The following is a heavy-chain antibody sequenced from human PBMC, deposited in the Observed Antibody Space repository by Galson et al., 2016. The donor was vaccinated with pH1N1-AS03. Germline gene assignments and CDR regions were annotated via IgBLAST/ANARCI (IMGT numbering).Heavy chain of an antibody. CDR2: TSSIGGST. CDR1: GFTFTDFA. Sequence: SLRLSCATSGFTFTDFAVSWVRQAPGRGLEWVSATSSIGGSTYYAESVKGRFTISRDYSKNTVDLQMNSLRAEDTAVYYCAKDRNDYRLHYFSGSDVWGQGTTVIVSS. J-gene: IGHJ6*02. V-gene: IGHV3-23*01. D-gene: IGHD1-1*01. CDR3: AKDRNDYRLHYFSGSDV.